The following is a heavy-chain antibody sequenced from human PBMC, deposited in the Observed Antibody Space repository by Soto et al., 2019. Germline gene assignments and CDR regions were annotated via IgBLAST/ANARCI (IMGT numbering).Heavy chain of an antibody. CDR2: IIPIFGTA. D-gene: IGHD6-13*01. J-gene: IGHJ5*02. CDR1: GGTFSSYA. V-gene: IGHV1-69*05. CDR3: ARGWGSSSWYLGWFDP. Sequence: SVKVSCKASGGTFSSYAISWVRQAPGQGLEWMGGIIPIFGTANYAQKFQGRVTITRDTSASTAYMELSSLRSEDTAVYYCARGWGSSSWYLGWFDPWGQGTLVTVSS.